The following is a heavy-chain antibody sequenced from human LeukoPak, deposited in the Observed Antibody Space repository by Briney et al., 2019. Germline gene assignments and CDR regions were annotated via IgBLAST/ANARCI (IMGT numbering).Heavy chain of an antibody. V-gene: IGHV1-69*04. CDR1: GRTFTNYA. CDR3: ARGGGVDILTGFQY. D-gene: IGHD3-9*01. Sequence: GASVKVSCKASGRTFTNYAINWVRQAPGQGLEWMGRITPILDVTNYAQKFQGRVTITADQSTSTAYMELSSLRSEGTAVYYCARGGGVDILTGFQYWGQGTLVTVSS. CDR2: ITPILDVT. J-gene: IGHJ4*02.